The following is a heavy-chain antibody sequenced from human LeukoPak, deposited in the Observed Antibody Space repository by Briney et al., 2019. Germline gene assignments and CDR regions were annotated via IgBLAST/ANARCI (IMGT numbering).Heavy chain of an antibody. Sequence: GGSMRLSCVASGFTVSSNHMSWVRQVPGKGLEWVSLIYSGGSTYYADSVKGRFTVSRDNSKNTLYLQMNSLRVEDMAVYYCARDGGGGTYANYWGQGTLVTVSS. V-gene: IGHV3-53*01. CDR3: ARDGGGGTYANY. CDR2: IYSGGST. J-gene: IGHJ4*02. CDR1: GFTVSSNH. D-gene: IGHD3-16*01.